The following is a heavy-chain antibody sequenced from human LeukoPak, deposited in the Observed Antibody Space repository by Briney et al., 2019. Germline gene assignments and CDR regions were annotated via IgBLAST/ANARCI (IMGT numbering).Heavy chain of an antibody. V-gene: IGHV1-69*13. D-gene: IGHD5-12*01. CDR1: GGTFSSYA. J-gene: IGHJ4*02. Sequence: SVKVSCKASGGTFSSYAISWVRQAPGQGLEWMGGIIPIFGTANYALKFQGRVTITADESTSTAYMELSSLRSEDTAVYYCASRYSGYEFDYWGQGTLVPVSS. CDR3: ASRYSGYEFDY. CDR2: IIPIFGTA.